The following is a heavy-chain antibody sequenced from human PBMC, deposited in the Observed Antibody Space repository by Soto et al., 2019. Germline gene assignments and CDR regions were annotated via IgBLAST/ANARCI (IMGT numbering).Heavy chain of an antibody. J-gene: IGHJ5*02. CDR2: IYHSGST. D-gene: IGHD2-2*01. CDR1: GGSISSSNW. Sequence: SETLSLTCAVSGGSISSSNWWSWVRQPPGKGLEWIGEIYHSGSTNYNPSLKSRVTISVDKSKNQFSLKLSSVTAADTAVYYCARAGVVVVPAAPGGWFDPWGQGTPVTVSS. CDR3: ARAGVVVVPAAPGGWFDP. V-gene: IGHV4-4*02.